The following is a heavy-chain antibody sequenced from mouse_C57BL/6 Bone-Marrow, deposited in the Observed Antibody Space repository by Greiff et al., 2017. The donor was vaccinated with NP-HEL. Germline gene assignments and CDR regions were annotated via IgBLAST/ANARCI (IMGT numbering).Heavy chain of an antibody. Sequence: VQLKQSGPELVKPGASVKIPCKASGYTFTDYNMDWVKQSHGKSLEWIGDINPNNGGTIYNQKFKGKATLTVDKSSSTAYMELRSLTSEDTAVYYCARRIYYGSSNAMDYWGQGTSVTVSS. CDR1: GYTFTDYN. CDR2: INPNNGGT. D-gene: IGHD1-1*01. J-gene: IGHJ4*01. CDR3: ARRIYYGSSNAMDY. V-gene: IGHV1-18*01.